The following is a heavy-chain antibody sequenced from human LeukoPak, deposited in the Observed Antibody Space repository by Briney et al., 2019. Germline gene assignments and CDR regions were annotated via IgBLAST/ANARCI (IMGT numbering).Heavy chain of an antibody. Sequence: GSLRLSCAASGFTFSSYSMNWVRQPPGKGLEWIGEINHSGSTNYNPSLKSRVTISVDTSKNQFSLKLSSVTAADTAVYYCARLPYCSSTSCYGVYYYYGMDVWGQGTTVTVSS. D-gene: IGHD2-2*01. J-gene: IGHJ6*02. V-gene: IGHV4-34*01. CDR2: INHSGST. CDR1: GFTFSSYS. CDR3: ARLPYCSSTSCYGVYYYYGMDV.